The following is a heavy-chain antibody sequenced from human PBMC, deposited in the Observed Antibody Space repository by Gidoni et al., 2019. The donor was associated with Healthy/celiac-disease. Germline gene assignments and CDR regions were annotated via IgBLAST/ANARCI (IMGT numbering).Heavy chain of an antibody. D-gene: IGHD4-17*01. CDR2: INPSGGST. CDR1: GYTFTSYY. Sequence: QVQLVQSGAEVKKPGASVKVSCKASGYTFTSYYMHWVRQAPGQGLEWMGIINPSGGSTSYAQKFQGRVTRTRDTSTSTVYMELSSLRSEDTAVYYCASVPTTGNWFDPWGQGTLVTVSS. V-gene: IGHV1-46*01. J-gene: IGHJ5*02. CDR3: ASVPTTGNWFDP.